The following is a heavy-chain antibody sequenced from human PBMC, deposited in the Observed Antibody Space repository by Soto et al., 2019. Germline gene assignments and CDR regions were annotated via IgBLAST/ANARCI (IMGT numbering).Heavy chain of an antibody. J-gene: IGHJ6*02. V-gene: IGHV1-69*01. CDR2: VSPPFRTS. Sequence: QVQLVQSGAEVKKPGSSVKVSCKTSGVSFNNNGIGWVRQAPGHGLEWMGGVSPPFRTSNYARKFQGRISLTAHQSSRTANMELSRVTSEDTDQYCCGIVLYYGTGSYSTYGIDVWGQGTTVTVSS. D-gene: IGHD3-10*01. CDR1: GVSFNNNG. CDR3: GIVLYYGTGSYSTYGIDV.